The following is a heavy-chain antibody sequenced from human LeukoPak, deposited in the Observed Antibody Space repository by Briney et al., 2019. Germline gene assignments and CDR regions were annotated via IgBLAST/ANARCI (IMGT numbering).Heavy chain of an antibody. CDR3: ARGPLHYYDSSGYYEDY. CDR1: GVSISSYY. J-gene: IGHJ4*02. V-gene: IGHV4-4*07. CDR2: IYTSGST. Sequence: SETLSLTCTVSGVSISSYYWSWIRQPAGKGLEWIGRIYTSGSTNYNPSLKSRVTMSVDTSKNQFSLKLSSVTAADTAVYYCARGPLHYYDSSGYYEDYWGQGTLVTVSS. D-gene: IGHD3-22*01.